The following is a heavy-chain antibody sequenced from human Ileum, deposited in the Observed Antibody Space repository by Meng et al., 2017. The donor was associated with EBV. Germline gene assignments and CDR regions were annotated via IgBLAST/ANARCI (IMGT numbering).Heavy chain of an antibody. J-gene: IGHJ4*02. CDR2: ISAYNGLT. D-gene: IGHD5-18*01. CDR1: GYTFTTFG. Sequence: QLERVRSVPQGKKQWHSLRVCVKAPGYTFTTFGIGWGRQAPGQGLEWLGWISAYNGLTKSSQKVQDRLTLTTDASTTTAYMELSSLTSDDTAVYYCARQRGYHESIAYWGQRTLVTVSS. V-gene: IGHV1-18*01. CDR3: ARQRGYHESIAY.